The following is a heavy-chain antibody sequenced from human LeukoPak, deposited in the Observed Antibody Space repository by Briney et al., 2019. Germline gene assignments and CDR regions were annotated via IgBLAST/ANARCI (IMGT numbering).Heavy chain of an antibody. CDR2: ISCNSGSI. Sequence: GRSLRLSCAASGFTFDDYAMRRVRQAPGKGLEWVSAISCNSGSICYADSVKGRFTISRDNSKNSLYLQMNSLRAEDTALYYCAKEATVTTGVDYWGQGTLVTASP. CDR3: AKEATVTTGVDY. D-gene: IGHD4-17*01. CDR1: GFTFDDYA. V-gene: IGHV3-9*01. J-gene: IGHJ4*02.